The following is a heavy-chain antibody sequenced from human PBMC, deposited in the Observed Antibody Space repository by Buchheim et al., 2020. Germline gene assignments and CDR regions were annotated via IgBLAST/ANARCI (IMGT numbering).Heavy chain of an antibody. CDR3: ARRLTYYYGSGTPFDY. J-gene: IGHJ4*02. V-gene: IGHV5-51*01. Sequence: EVQLVQSGAEVKKPGESLKISCKGSGYSFSNYWIGWVRQMPGKGLEWMGIIYPGDSESRYSPSFQGQVTISADKSISTAYPQWSSLKASDTAMYYCARRLTYYYGSGTPFDYWGQGTL. CDR2: IYPGDSES. CDR1: GYSFSNYW. D-gene: IGHD3-10*01.